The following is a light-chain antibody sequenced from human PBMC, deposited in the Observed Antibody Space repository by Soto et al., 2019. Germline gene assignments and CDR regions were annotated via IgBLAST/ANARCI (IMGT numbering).Light chain of an antibody. J-gene: IGKJ4*01. Sequence: DIQMTQSPSSLSASVGDRVTITCRASQGITNFLAWYQQKPGKVPKLLIYEASTLQSGVPSRFSGSGSGTDLTLTISSLKHEDVATYYCQKYNSAPSVGGATKVDIK. V-gene: IGKV1-27*01. CDR3: QKYNSAPS. CDR1: QGITNF. CDR2: EAS.